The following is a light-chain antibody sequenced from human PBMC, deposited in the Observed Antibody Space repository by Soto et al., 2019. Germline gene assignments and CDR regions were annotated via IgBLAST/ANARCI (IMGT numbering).Light chain of an antibody. CDR1: EDIRSY. J-gene: IGKJ5*01. CDR3: QQSYSTPPIT. V-gene: IGKV1-39*01. Sequence: DIQMTQSPSSLSASVGDRVTITCRASEDIRSYINWYQQKPGKAPKLLIYSVSSLQGGVPSRFSGSGSGTDFTLTISSLQPEDFATYYCQQSYSTPPITFGQGTRLEIK. CDR2: SVS.